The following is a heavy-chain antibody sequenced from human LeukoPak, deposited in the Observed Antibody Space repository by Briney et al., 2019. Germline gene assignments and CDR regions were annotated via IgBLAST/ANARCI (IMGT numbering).Heavy chain of an antibody. V-gene: IGHV3-23*01. Sequence: GGSLRLSCAASGFTFSSYAMSWVRQAPGKGLEWASAISGSGGSTYYADSVKGRFTISRDNSKDTLYLQMNSLRAEDTAVYYCAKVKKYSYYYGSGTASPFDYWGLGTLVTVSS. CDR2: ISGSGGST. D-gene: IGHD3-10*01. CDR1: GFTFSSYA. J-gene: IGHJ4*02. CDR3: AKVKKYSYYYGSGTASPFDY.